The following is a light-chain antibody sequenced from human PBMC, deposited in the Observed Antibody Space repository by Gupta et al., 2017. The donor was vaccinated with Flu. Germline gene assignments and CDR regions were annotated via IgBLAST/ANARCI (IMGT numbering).Light chain of an antibody. CDR1: QDIGTA. V-gene: IGKV1-17*01. Sequence: DTQMTQSPSSLSASVGDRVTITCRASQDIGTALDWYQQKPGKAPKGLMDGSSRLQSGVPSRFSGSGSGTEFTLTISSLQPEDFATYYCLQRKAYPVTFGGGTKVEIK. CDR2: GSS. CDR3: LQRKAYPVT. J-gene: IGKJ4*01.